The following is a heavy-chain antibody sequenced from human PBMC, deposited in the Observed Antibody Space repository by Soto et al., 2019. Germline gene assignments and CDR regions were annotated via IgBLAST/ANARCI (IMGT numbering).Heavy chain of an antibody. J-gene: IGHJ4*02. V-gene: IGHV1-69*13. D-gene: IGHD6-19*01. Sequence: GASVKVSCKASGGTFSSYAISWVRQAPGQGLEWMGGIIPIFGTANYAQKFQGRVTITADESTSTAYMELSSLRSEDTAVYYCAREKVAVAVYFDYWGQGTLVTVSS. CDR1: GGTFSSYA. CDR2: IIPIFGTA. CDR3: AREKVAVAVYFDY.